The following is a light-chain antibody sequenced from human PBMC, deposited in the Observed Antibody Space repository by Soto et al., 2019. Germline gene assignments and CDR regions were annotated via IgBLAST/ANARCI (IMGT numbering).Light chain of an antibody. V-gene: IGKV3-20*01. CDR3: QQYGSSFT. CDR1: QSVSSSY. CDR2: GAS. Sequence: EIVLTQSPGTLSLSPGERATLSCRASQSVSSSYLAWYQQKPGQAPRLLIYGASSSATGIPDRFSGSGSGTDFTLTSSRLEPEDFAVYYCQQYGSSFTFGPGTTVDIK. J-gene: IGKJ3*01.